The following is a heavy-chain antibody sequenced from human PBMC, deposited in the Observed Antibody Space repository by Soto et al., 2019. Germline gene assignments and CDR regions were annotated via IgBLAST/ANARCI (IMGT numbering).Heavy chain of an antibody. V-gene: IGHV1-69*02. D-gene: IGHD2-15*01. Sequence: GASVKLSCKDSGVTFSSCTSSWVQQAPKQGLEWMGRIIPILGIANYAQKFQGRVTITADKSTSTAYMELSSLRSEDTAVYYCEGYWSGGSCYSWFDPWGQGTLVIVSS. CDR1: GVTFSSCT. CDR2: IIPILGIA. CDR3: EGYWSGGSCYSWFDP. J-gene: IGHJ5*02.